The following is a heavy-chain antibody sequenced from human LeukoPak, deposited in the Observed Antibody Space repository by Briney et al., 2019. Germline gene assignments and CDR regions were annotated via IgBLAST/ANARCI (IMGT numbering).Heavy chain of an antibody. Sequence: SETLSLTCTVSGGSISSYYWSWIRQPPGKGLEWIGYIYYSGSTNYNPSLKSRVTISVDTSKNQFSLKLSSVTAADTAVYYCARGGVGGYSYGYEAYYFDYWGQGTLVPSPQ. D-gene: IGHD5-18*01. J-gene: IGHJ4*02. CDR2: IYYSGST. V-gene: IGHV4-59*01. CDR1: GGSISSYY. CDR3: ARGGVGGYSYGYEAYYFDY.